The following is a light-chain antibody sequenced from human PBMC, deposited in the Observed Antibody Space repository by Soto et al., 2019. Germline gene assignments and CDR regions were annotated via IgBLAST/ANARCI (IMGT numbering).Light chain of an antibody. CDR2: DVS. CDR1: RSHVCAYNY. CDR3: TSYTSSSTYV. V-gene: IGLV2-14*01. Sequence: QSARTPPASAFGSPGVWFTLPGTGKRSHVCAYNYVSWYQQDPGKAPNLMIYDVSSRPSGVSNRFSGSKSGHTASLTISGLQAEDEADYYCTSYTSSSTYVFVTGTKVTVL. J-gene: IGLJ1*01.